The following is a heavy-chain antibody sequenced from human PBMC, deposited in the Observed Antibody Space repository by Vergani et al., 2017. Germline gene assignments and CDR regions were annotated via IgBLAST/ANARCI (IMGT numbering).Heavy chain of an antibody. CDR2: ISWNSGSI. V-gene: IGHV3-9*01. Sequence: EVQLVESGGGLVQPGGSLRLSCAASGFTFDDYAMHWVRQAPGKGLEWVSGISWNSGSIGYADSVKGRFTISRDNAKNSLYLQMNSLRAEDTALYYCAKENSYGYYFDYWGQGTLVTVSS. D-gene: IGHD4-17*01. CDR1: GFTFDDYA. CDR3: AKENSYGYYFDY. J-gene: IGHJ4*02.